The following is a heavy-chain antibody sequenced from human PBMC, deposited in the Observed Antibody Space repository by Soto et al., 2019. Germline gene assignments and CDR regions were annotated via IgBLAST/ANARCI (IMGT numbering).Heavy chain of an antibody. CDR2: INPNSGGT. J-gene: IGHJ6*02. V-gene: IGHV1-2*02. CDR1: GYTFTGYD. Sequence: ASVKVSCKASGYTFTGYDMHWVRQAPGQGLEWMGWINPNSGGTNYAQKFQGRVTMTRDTSISTAYMELSRLRSDDTAVYYCATYYTVTLYYYYYGMDVWGQGTTVTVSS. D-gene: IGHD4-4*01. CDR3: ATYYTVTLYYYYYGMDV.